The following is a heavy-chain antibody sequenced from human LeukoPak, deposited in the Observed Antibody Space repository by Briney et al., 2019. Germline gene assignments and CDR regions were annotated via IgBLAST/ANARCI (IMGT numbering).Heavy chain of an antibody. J-gene: IGHJ4*02. CDR1: GLTFSSYG. CDR3: AKGTGVLFDY. CDR2: IRYDGSNK. D-gene: IGHD1-14*01. Sequence: GGSLRLSCAASGLTFSSYGMHWVRQAPGKGLEWVAFIRYDGSNKYYADSVKGRFTISRDNSKNTLYLQMNSLRAEDTAVYYCAKGTGVLFDYWGQGTLVTVSS. V-gene: IGHV3-30*02.